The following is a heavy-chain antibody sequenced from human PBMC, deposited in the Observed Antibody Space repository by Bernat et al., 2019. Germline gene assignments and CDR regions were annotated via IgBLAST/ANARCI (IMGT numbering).Heavy chain of an antibody. D-gene: IGHD3-10*01. J-gene: IGHJ3*02. CDR3: AKESRSGAFDI. CDR2: IRYDGSNK. Sequence: QVQLVESGGGVAQPGGSLRLSCAASGFTFSSYGMHWVRQAPGKGLEWVAFIRYDGSNKYYADSVKGRFTISRDNSKNTLYLQMNSLRAEDTAVYYCAKESRSGAFDIWGQGTMVTVSS. CDR1: GFTFSSYG. V-gene: IGHV3-30*02.